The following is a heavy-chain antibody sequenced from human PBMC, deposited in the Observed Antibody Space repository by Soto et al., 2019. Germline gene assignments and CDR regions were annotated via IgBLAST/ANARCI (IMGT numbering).Heavy chain of an antibody. D-gene: IGHD1-1*01. CDR2: IKQDGSEK. V-gene: IGHV3-7*01. CDR3: ARASTGTFDY. Sequence: GSLRLSCAASGLTFSRYWMSWVRQAPGKGLEWVANIKQDGSEKYYVDSVEGRFTISRDNAKNSLNLQMNSLRAEDTAVYYCARASTGTFDYWGQGTLVTVSS. J-gene: IGHJ4*02. CDR1: GLTFSRYW.